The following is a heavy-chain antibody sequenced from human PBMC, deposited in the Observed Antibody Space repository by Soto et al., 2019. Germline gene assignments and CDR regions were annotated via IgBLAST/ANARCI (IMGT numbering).Heavy chain of an antibody. D-gene: IGHD3-10*02. CDR2: ISYDGSNE. Sequence: ESGGGVAQPGGSLRLSCTASGFTFSSYAMYWVRQAPGKGLEWVALISYDGSNEYYADSVKGRFTISRDNSKSTLYLQMKSLRVDDTAIYYCAKFSRTMSSVWGQGTLVTVSS. V-gene: IGHV3-30*18. CDR1: GFTFSSYA. CDR3: AKFSRTMSSV. J-gene: IGHJ4*02.